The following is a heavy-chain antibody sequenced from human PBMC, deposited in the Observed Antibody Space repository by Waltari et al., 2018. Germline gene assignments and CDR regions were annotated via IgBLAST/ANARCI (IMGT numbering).Heavy chain of an antibody. D-gene: IGHD6-19*01. CDR3: ARHSGLGAVAGTYYYYYGMDV. CDR1: GGSISSSSYY. V-gene: IGHV4-39*01. CDR2: IYYSGST. J-gene: IGHJ6*02. Sequence: QLQLQESGPGLVKPSETLSLTCTVSGGSISSSSYYWGWIRQPPGQGLEWIGSIYYSGSTYYNPSLKSRVTISVDTSKNQFSLKLSSVTAADTAVYYCARHSGLGAVAGTYYYYYGMDVWGQGTTVTVSS.